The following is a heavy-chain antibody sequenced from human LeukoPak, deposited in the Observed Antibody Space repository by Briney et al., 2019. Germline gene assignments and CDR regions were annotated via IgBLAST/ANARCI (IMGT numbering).Heavy chain of an antibody. J-gene: IGHJ6*03. CDR1: GFTVSSNY. CDR2: IYSGGST. CDR3: ARVELAPYYYYMDV. Sequence: SGGSLRLSCAASGFTVSSNYMSLVRQAPGKGLEWVSVIYSGGSTYYADSVKGRFTIPRDNAKNSLYLQMNSLRAEDTAVYYCARVELAPYYYYMDVWGKGTTVTVSS. V-gene: IGHV3-53*01. D-gene: IGHD1-7*01.